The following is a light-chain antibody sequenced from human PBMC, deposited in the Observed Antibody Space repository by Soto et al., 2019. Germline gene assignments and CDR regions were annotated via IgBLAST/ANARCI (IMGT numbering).Light chain of an antibody. CDR3: QQPSHWAQIT. CDR2: DAS. J-gene: IGKJ3*01. Sequence: EIVLTQSPATLSLSPGERATLSCRASQSVSSYLAWYQQKPGQAPRLLIYDASNRATGIPARFSGSGSGTDFTLTISSLEAEDFSVYYWQQPSHWAQITFGPGTKVDIK. CDR1: QSVSSY. V-gene: IGKV3-11*01.